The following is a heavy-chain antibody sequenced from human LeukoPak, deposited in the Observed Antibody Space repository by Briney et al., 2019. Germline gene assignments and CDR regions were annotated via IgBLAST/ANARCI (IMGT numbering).Heavy chain of an antibody. V-gene: IGHV4-39*01. Sequence: SETLSLTCTVSVGSISSSSYYCGWIRQPPGKGLEWIGSIYYSGSTYYNPSLKSQVPISVDTSKNQFSLKLSSVTAADTAVYYCARQTGSGLFSLPGGQGTLVTVSS. CDR3: ARQTGSGLFSLP. J-gene: IGHJ4*02. CDR1: VGSISSSSYY. D-gene: IGHD3-10*01. CDR2: IYYSGST.